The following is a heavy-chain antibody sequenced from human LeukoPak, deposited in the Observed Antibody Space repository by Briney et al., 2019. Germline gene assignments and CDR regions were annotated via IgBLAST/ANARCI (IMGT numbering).Heavy chain of an antibody. D-gene: IGHD1-26*01. V-gene: IGHV1-69*13. CDR3: ASPHGSGSYSDAFDI. CDR2: IIPIFGTA. Sequence: GASVKVSCKASGGTFSGYAISWVRQAPGQGLEWMGGIIPIFGTANYAQKFQGRVTITADESTSTAYMELSSLRSEDTAVYYCASPHGSGSYSDAFDIWGQGTMVTVSS. J-gene: IGHJ3*02. CDR1: GGTFSGYA.